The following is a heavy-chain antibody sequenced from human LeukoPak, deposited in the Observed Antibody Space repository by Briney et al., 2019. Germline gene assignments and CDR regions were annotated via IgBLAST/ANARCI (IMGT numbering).Heavy chain of an antibody. CDR2: IWYDGTNK. V-gene: IGHV3-33*01. D-gene: IGHD6-19*01. J-gene: IGHJ4*02. Sequence: PGGSLRLSCAVSGFTSSDYGMHWVRQAPGKGLEWVAVIWYDGTNKYYADSVEGRFTISRDNSKNTLYLQMNSLRAEDTAVYYCARTRYNSGGGDYWGQGTPVTVSP. CDR1: GFTSSDYG. CDR3: ARTRYNSGGGDY.